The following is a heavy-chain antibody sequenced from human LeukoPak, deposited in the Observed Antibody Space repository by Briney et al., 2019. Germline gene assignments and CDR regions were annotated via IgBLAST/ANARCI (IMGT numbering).Heavy chain of an antibody. J-gene: IGHJ4*02. Sequence: PGGSLRLSCAASGFTFSSYEMNWVRQAPGKGLEWVSYISSSGSTIYYADSVKGRFTISRDNAKNSLYLQMNGLRAEDTAVYYCAAKGIAVVQAQVTFVDYWGQGTLVTVSS. V-gene: IGHV3-48*03. CDR2: ISSSGSTI. CDR3: AAKGIAVVQAQVTFVDY. CDR1: GFTFSSYE. D-gene: IGHD6-19*01.